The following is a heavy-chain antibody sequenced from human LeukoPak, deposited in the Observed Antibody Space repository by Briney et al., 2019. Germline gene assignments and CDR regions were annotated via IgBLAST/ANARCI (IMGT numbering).Heavy chain of an antibody. V-gene: IGHV4-34*01. D-gene: IGHD6-19*01. Sequence: SETLSLTCAVYGGSFSGYYWSWIRQPPGKGLEWIGEINHSGSTNYNPSLKSRVTISADTSKNQFSLKLSSVTAADTAVYYCARGRRAVAGTCWFDPWGQGTLVTVSS. CDR3: ARGRRAVAGTCWFDP. CDR2: INHSGST. CDR1: GGSFSGYY. J-gene: IGHJ5*02.